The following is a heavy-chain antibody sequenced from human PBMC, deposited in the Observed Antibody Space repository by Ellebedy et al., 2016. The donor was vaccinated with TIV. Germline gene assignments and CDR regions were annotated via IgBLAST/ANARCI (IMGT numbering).Heavy chain of an antibody. J-gene: IGHJ4*02. Sequence: MPSETLSLTCTVSGGSISSSSYYWGWIRQPPGKGLEWIGRLYYSGSPYYNPSLKSRVTISVDTSKNQFSLNLTSVTAADTAVFFCASRFHWGQGTLVTVSS. CDR2: LYYSGSP. CDR1: GGSISSSSYY. V-gene: IGHV4-39*01. D-gene: IGHD3-16*01. CDR3: ASRFH.